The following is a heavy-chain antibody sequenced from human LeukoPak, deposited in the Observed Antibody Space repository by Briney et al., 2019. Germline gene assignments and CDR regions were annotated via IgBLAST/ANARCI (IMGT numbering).Heavy chain of an antibody. J-gene: IGHJ4*02. Sequence: GGSLRLSCAASEFTFSNYAIHWVRQAPGKGLEWVAAISSDGNNKYNADSVKGRFTISRDNSKNTLSLQMNNLRVDDTAVYYCAREAVAGTWFFDYWGQGTLVTVSS. CDR2: ISSDGNNK. CDR3: AREAVAGTWFFDY. D-gene: IGHD6-19*01. V-gene: IGHV3-30*04. CDR1: EFTFSNYA.